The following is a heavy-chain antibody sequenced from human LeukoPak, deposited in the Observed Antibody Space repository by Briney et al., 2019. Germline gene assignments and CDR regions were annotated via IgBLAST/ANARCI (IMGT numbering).Heavy chain of an antibody. CDR3: ARDYCSGGGCYSYYYYGMDV. J-gene: IGHJ6*04. CDR2: IDPSDSYT. V-gene: IGHV5-10-1*01. Sequence: GESLKISCKGSGYSFTSYWISWVRQVPGKGLEWMGRIDPSDSYTNYSPSFQGHVTISADRSISTAYLQWSSLKASDTAMYYCARDYCSGGGCYSYYYYGMDVWGKGTTVTVSS. D-gene: IGHD2-15*01. CDR1: GYSFTSYW.